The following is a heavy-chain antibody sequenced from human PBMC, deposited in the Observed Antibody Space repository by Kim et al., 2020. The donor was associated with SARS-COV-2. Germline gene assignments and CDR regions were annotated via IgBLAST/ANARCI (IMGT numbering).Heavy chain of an antibody. Sequence: SETLSLTCTVSGGSISSYYWSWIRQPPGKGLEWIGYIYYSGSTNYNPSLKSRVTISVDTSKNQFSLKLSSVTAADTAVYYCARSVGDGLDAFDIWGQGTMVTVSS. D-gene: IGHD3-16*01. V-gene: IGHV4-59*13. J-gene: IGHJ3*02. CDR2: IYYSGST. CDR3: ARSVGDGLDAFDI. CDR1: GGSISSYY.